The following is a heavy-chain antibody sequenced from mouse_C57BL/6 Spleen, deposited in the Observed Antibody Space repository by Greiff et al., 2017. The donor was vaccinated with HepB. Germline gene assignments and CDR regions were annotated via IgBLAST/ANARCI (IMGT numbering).Heavy chain of an antibody. D-gene: IGHD1-1*01. V-gene: IGHV5-4*01. J-gene: IGHJ2*01. CDR1: GFTFSSYA. Sequence: EVHLVESGGGLVKPGGSLKLSCAASGFTFSSYAMSWVRQTPEKRLEWVATISDGGSYTYYPDNVKGRFTISRDNAKNNLYLQMSHLKSEDTAMYYCARDNFLLRYFDYWGQGTTLTVSS. CDR2: ISDGGSYT. CDR3: ARDNFLLRYFDY.